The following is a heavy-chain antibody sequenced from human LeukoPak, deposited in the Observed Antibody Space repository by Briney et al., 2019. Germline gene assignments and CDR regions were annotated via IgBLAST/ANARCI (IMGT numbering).Heavy chain of an antibody. CDR2: ISSSGSTI. Sequence: GGSLRLSCAASGFTFSSSAMSWVRQAPGKGLEWVSYISSSGSTIYYADSVKGRFTISRDNAKKSLYLQMNSLRAEDTAVYYCAKDRRGTVVRGPIMQTRDYYFEYWGQGTLVTVSS. V-gene: IGHV3-48*04. CDR3: AKDRRGTVVRGPIMQTRDYYFEY. CDR1: GFTFSSSA. D-gene: IGHD3-10*01. J-gene: IGHJ4*02.